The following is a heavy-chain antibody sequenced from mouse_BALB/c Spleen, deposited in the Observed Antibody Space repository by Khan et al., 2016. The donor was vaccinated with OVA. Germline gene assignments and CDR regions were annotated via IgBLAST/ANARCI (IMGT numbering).Heavy chain of an antibody. CDR1: GYSITSGSG. CDR3: ARTARIKY. D-gene: IGHD1-2*01. V-gene: IGHV3-2*02. Sequence: EVQLQESGPGLVKPSQSLSLTCTVTGYSITSGSGWNWIRQFPGNKLEWMGYISYSGSTNYNTSLTSRISISRDTSKNQFFLQLNAVTTEDTATYYCARTARIKYWGQGTTLTVSS. J-gene: IGHJ2*01. CDR2: ISYSGST.